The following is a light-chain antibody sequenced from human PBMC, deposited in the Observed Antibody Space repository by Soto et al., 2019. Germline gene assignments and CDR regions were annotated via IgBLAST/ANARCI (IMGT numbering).Light chain of an antibody. V-gene: IGLV2-23*01. CDR1: ISDFGSYKF. Sequence: QSVLTQAASVYGSPRQSVTISCTGIISDFGSYKFVSWYQHHPGKVPKVIIYETSKRPSGVSDRFSGSKSGNTASLTISGLQAEDEADYYCFSFTSTNTHVFGSGTKVTVL. CDR2: ETS. J-gene: IGLJ1*01. CDR3: FSFTSTNTHV.